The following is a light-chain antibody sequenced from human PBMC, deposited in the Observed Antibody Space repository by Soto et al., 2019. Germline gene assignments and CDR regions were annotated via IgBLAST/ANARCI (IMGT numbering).Light chain of an antibody. CDR3: QQYNSYPYT. CDR2: KAS. V-gene: IGKV1-5*03. CDR1: QSISSW. Sequence: EIQMTQSPSTLSSSVGDRVTITCRASQSISSWLAWYQQKPGKAPKLLIYKASTLASGVPSRFSGSGSGTEFTLTISSLQPDDFATYYCQQYNSYPYTFGQGTKLEIK. J-gene: IGKJ2*01.